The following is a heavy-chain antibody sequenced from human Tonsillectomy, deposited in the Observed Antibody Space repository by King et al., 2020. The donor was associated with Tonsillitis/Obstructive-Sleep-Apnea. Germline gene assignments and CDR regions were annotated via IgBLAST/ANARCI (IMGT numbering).Heavy chain of an antibody. CDR2: ISGSGDST. CDR3: AKDPGSMVRGVTGGLDP. Sequence: VQLVESGGGLVQPGGSLRLSCAASGFTFSSYAMNWVRQAPGKGLEWGSAISGSGDSTYSADSVKGRFTISRDNSKNTLYLQMNSLRAEDTAVYYCAKDPGSMVRGVTGGLDPWGQGTLVTVSS. J-gene: IGHJ5*02. V-gene: IGHV3-23*04. D-gene: IGHD3-10*01. CDR1: GFTFSSYA.